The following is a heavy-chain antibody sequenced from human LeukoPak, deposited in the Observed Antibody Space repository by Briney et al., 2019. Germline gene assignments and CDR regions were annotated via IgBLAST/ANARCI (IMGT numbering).Heavy chain of an antibody. CDR3: ATAVGATYYGSFDY. CDR2: FDPEDGET. D-gene: IGHD1-26*01. CDR1: GYTLTELS. J-gene: IGHJ4*02. Sequence: RASVKVSCTVSGYTLTELSMHWVRQAPGKGLEWMGGFDPEDGETIYAQKFQGRVTMTEDTSTDTAYMELSSLRSEDTAVYYCATAVGATYYGSFDYWGQGTLVTVSS. V-gene: IGHV1-24*01.